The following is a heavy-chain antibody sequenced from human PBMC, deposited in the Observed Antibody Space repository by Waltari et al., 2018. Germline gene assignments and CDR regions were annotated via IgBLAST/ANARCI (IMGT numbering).Heavy chain of an antibody. D-gene: IGHD3-10*01. CDR1: GGSIISYY. V-gene: IGHV4-4*07. CDR2: IYPGATP. J-gene: IGHJ6*03. CDR3: ARIYGSGTFIYMDV. Sequence: QVQLQESGPGLVKPSETLSLTCTVSGGSIISYYWSWIRQPAGKGLEWIGRIYPGATPNYNPSLQTRIMMSVDTSQNQFSLKLSSVTAADTAVYYCARIYGSGTFIYMDVWGKGTTVTVSS.